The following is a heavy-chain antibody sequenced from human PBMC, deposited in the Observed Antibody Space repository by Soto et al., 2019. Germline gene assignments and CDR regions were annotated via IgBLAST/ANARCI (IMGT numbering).Heavy chain of an antibody. CDR2: ISSSSSYI. D-gene: IGHD3-22*01. J-gene: IGHJ3*02. Sequence: GGSLRLSCAASGFTFSSYSMNWVRQAPGKGLEWVSSISSSSSYIYYADSVKGRFTISRDNAKNSLYLQMNSLRAEDTAVYYCARTGYYDSSGYSLAFDIWGQGTMVTVSS. CDR3: ARTGYYDSSGYSLAFDI. CDR1: GFTFSSYS. V-gene: IGHV3-21*01.